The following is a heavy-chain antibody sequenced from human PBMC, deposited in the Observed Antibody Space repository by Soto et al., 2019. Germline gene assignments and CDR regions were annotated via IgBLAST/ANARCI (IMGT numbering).Heavy chain of an antibody. D-gene: IGHD6-19*01. CDR3: AGASRGLGVWFDP. J-gene: IGHJ5*02. Sequence: SETLSLTCTVSGGSISSSSYYWGWIRQPPGKGLEWIGSIYYSGSTYYNPSLKSRVTISVDTSKNQFSLKLSSVTAADTAVYYCAGASRGLGVWFDPWGQGTLVTVSS. CDR1: GGSISSSSYY. CDR2: IYYSGST. V-gene: IGHV4-39*01.